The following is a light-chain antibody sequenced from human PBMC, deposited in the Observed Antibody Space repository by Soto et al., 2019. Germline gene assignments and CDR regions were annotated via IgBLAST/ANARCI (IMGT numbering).Light chain of an antibody. Sequence: QTVVTQEPSLTVSPGGTVTLTCDSSTGAVTSGHYPYWFQQKPGQAPRTLIYDSSNKHSWTPARFSGSLLGGKAALTLSGAQPEDEGDYYCLLFYGGARVFGGGTKVTVL. CDR3: LLFYGGARV. CDR2: DSS. V-gene: IGLV7-46*01. J-gene: IGLJ3*02. CDR1: TGAVTSGHY.